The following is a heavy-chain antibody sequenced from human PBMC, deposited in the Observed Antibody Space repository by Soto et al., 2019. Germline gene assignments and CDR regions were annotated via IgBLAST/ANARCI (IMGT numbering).Heavy chain of an antibody. D-gene: IGHD2-8*01. CDR3: ARARVYPPGMDV. J-gene: IGHJ6*02. CDR1: GGSISSYY. CDR2: IYYSGST. V-gene: IGHV4-59*01. Sequence: SSETLSLTCTVSGGSISSYYWSWIRQPPGKGLEWIGYIYYSGSTNYNPSLKSRVTISVDTSKNQFSLKLSSVAAADTAVYYCARARVYPPGMDVWGQGTTVTVSS.